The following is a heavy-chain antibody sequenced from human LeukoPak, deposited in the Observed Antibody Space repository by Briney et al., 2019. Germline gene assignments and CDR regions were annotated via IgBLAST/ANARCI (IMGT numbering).Heavy chain of an antibody. J-gene: IGHJ4*02. D-gene: IGHD3-10*01. CDR3: ARATLVRGVIRSYFDY. CDR1: GYTFTSYG. Sequence: GASVKVSCKASGYTFTSYGISWVRQAPGQGLEWMEWISAYNGNTKYAQKLQGRVTVTTDTSTSTAYMELRSLRSDDTAVYYCARATLVRGVIRSYFDYWGQGTLVTVSS. V-gene: IGHV1-18*01. CDR2: ISAYNGNT.